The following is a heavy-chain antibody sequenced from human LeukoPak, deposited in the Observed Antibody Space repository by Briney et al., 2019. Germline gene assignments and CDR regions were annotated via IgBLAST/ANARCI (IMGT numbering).Heavy chain of an antibody. CDR3: ARDGYSSGREEY. D-gene: IGHD6-25*01. CDR2: IIPIFGTA. Sequence: SVRVSCKASGGTFSSYTISWVRQAPGQGLEWMGGIIPIFGTANYAQKFQGRVTITADESTSTAHMELSSLRSDDTAVYYCARDGYSSGREEYWGQGTLVTVSS. J-gene: IGHJ4*02. V-gene: IGHV1-69*13. CDR1: GGTFSSYT.